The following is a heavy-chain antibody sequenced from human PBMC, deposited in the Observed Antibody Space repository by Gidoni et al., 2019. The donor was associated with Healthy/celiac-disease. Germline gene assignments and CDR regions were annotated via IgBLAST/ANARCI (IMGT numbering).Heavy chain of an antibody. D-gene: IGHD6-19*01. CDR1: GFTFSSYW. J-gene: IGHJ6*02. V-gene: IGHV3-7*01. CDR3: ARPLRGAVAGFGSGRKYYYYYYGMDV. CDR2: IKQDGSEK. Sequence: EVQLVESGGGLVQPGGSLRLSCAASGFTFSSYWMSWVRQAPGKGLEWVANIKQDGSEKYYVDSVKGRFTISRDNAKNSLYLQMNSLRAEDTAVYYCARPLRGAVAGFGSGRKYYYYYYGMDVWGQGTTVTVSS.